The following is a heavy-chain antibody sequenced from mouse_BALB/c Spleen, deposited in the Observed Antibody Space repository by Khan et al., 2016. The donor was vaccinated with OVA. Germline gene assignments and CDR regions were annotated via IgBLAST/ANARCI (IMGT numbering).Heavy chain of an antibody. V-gene: IGHV1S81*02. Sequence: QVQLQQPGAALVRPGASVKISCKASGYTFTSYYMYWVKQRPGQGLEWIGGINPTDGGTHFNEKFKGKATLTVDQSSSTAYMPLSSLTSEDSAVYYCARSGYGNPFAYWGQGTLVTVSA. CDR1: GYTFTSYY. J-gene: IGHJ3*01. CDR2: INPTDGGT. D-gene: IGHD2-1*01. CDR3: ARSGYGNPFAY.